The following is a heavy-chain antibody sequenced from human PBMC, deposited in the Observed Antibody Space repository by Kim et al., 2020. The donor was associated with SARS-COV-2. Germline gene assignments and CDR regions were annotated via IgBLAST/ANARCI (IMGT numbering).Heavy chain of an antibody. CDR2: ISSSSSYI. V-gene: IGHV3-21*01. J-gene: IGHJ3*02. D-gene: IGHD6-19*01. CDR3: ARIYSSGWGNDAFDI. CDR1: GLTFSSYS. Sequence: GGSLRLSCAASGLTFSSYSMNWVRQAPGKGLEWVSSISSSSSYIYYADSVKGRFTISRDNAKNSLYLQMNSLRAEDTAVYYCARIYSSGWGNDAFDIWGQGTMVTVSS.